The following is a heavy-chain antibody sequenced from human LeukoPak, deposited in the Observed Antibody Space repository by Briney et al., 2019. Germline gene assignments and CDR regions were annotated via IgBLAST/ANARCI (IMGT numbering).Heavy chain of an antibody. CDR3: ARGWGPGIAAAVYY. D-gene: IGHD6-13*01. J-gene: IGHJ4*02. Sequence: GGSLRLSCAASGFTFSSYAMHWVRQAPGKGLEWVAVISYDGSNKYYADSVKGRFTISRDNSKNTLYLQMNSLRAEDTAVYYCARGWGPGIAAAVYYWGQGTLVTVSS. CDR1: GFTFSSYA. V-gene: IGHV3-30-3*01. CDR2: ISYDGSNK.